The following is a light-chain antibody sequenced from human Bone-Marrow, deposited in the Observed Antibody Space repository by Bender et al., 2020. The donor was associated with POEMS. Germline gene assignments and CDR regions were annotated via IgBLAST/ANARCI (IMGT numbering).Light chain of an antibody. J-gene: IGLJ3*02. CDR1: SRDVGSYNL. CDR3: CAYAWSRSWV. V-gene: IGLV2-23*01. Sequence: QSALTQPASVSGSPGQSITISCTGTSRDVGSYNLVSWYLHHPGKAPKLMIYEGTQRLSGVSNRFSGSMCYNAASLTICGLQAEDEGDYYRCAYAWSRSWVFGGGT. CDR2: EGT.